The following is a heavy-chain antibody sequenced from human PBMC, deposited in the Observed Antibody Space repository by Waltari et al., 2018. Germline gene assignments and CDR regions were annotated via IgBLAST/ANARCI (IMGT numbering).Heavy chain of an antibody. V-gene: IGHV1-69*12. D-gene: IGHD3-10*01. CDR3: ARDQGSLGSGSYYNY. CDR2: IIPIFGKA. Sequence: QVQLVQSGAGVKQPGSAVTLPCKASAGTSSTYAISWVRPAPGQGLEWMGGIIPIFGKANYAQKFQGRVTITADESTSTAYMELSSLRSEDTAVYYCARDQGSLGSGSYYNYWGQGTLVTVSS. CDR1: AGTSSTYA. J-gene: IGHJ4*02.